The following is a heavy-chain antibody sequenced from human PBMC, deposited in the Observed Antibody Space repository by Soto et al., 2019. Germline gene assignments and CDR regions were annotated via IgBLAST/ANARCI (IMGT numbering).Heavy chain of an antibody. D-gene: IGHD2-15*01. J-gene: IGHJ4*02. CDR2: ISGSGGST. V-gene: IGHV3-23*01. CDR3: AKDAVVAAALDY. CDR1: GITFSSYA. Sequence: EVQLLESGGGLVQPGGCLRVSCAASGITFSSYAMSWVRQAPGKGLEWVSAISGSGGSTYYADSVKGRFTISRDNSKNTLYLQMNSLRAEDTAVYYCAKDAVVAAALDYWGQGTLVTVSS.